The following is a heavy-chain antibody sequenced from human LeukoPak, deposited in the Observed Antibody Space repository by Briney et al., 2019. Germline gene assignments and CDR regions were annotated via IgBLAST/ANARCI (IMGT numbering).Heavy chain of an antibody. J-gene: IGHJ3*02. CDR1: GGSISSGDYY. Sequence: SETLSLTCTVSGGSISSGDYYWSWIRHPPGKGLEWIGHIYYSGSTYYNPSLKSRVTISVDTSKNQFSLKLSSVTAADTAVYYCASKANDAFDIWGQGTMVTVSS. V-gene: IGHV4-30-4*08. CDR2: IYYSGST. CDR3: ASKANDAFDI.